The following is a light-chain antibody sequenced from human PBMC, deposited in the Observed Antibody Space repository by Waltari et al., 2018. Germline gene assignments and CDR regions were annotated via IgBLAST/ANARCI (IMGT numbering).Light chain of an antibody. CDR1: QRVGRS. CDR2: DAS. V-gene: IGKV3-20*01. J-gene: IGKJ1*01. Sequence: IVLTQSPGTLSLSPGDRATLPCRASQRVGRSLAGYQPKPGQAPRLLSFDASNRATAIPEGFGGSGAGTDFSLTISRLEPEDFAVYYCQMYVRLPVTFGQGTKVEIK. CDR3: QMYVRLPVT.